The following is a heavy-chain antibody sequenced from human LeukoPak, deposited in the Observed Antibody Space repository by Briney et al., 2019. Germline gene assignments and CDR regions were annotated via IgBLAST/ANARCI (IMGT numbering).Heavy chain of an antibody. J-gene: IGHJ4*02. D-gene: IGHD4-23*01. CDR3: ARDPKLTYYFDY. Sequence: PGGSLRLSCAASGFTFSSYAMHWVRQAPGKGLEWVAVISYDGSNKYYADSVKGRFTISRDNSKNTLYLRMNSLRAEDTAVYYCARDPKLTYYFDYWGQGTLVTVSS. V-gene: IGHV3-30*04. CDR2: ISYDGSNK. CDR1: GFTFSSYA.